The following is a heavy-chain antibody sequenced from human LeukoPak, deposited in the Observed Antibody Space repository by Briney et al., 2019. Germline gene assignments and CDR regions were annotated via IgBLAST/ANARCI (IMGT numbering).Heavy chain of an antibody. CDR2: ITSSGAAV. V-gene: IGHV3-48*03. D-gene: IGHD6-13*01. CDR3: ARVYHSSTWQRVDY. Sequence: PGGSLRLSCAASGFTLRTYEMNCARQAPGKGLEWVSYITSSGAAVYYADSVKGRFTVSRDNAQKILYLQMSSLRSEDTAVYYCARVYHSSTWQRVDYWGQGTLVTVSS. J-gene: IGHJ4*02. CDR1: GFTLRTYE.